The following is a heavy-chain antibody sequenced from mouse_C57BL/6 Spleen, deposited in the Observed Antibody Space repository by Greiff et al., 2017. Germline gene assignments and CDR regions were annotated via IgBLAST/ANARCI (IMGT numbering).Heavy chain of an antibody. D-gene: IGHD1-1*01. CDR3: TTRGLREDY. Sequence: VQLQQSGAELVRPGASVKLSCTASGFTFKDYSMHWVKQRPEQGLEWIGRFDPEDGDTEYAPKFQGKATMTADTSSNTAYLQLSSLTSEDTAVYYCTTRGLREDYWGQGTSVTVSS. J-gene: IGHJ4*01. V-gene: IGHV14-1*01. CDR1: GFTFKDYS. CDR2: FDPEDGDT.